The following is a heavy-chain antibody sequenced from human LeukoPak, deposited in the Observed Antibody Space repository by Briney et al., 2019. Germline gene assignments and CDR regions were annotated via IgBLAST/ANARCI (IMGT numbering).Heavy chain of an antibody. J-gene: IGHJ4*02. V-gene: IGHV2-70*04. CDR3: ARISRPLAVDY. CDR1: GLSLTTSGLR. Sequence: SGPTLVNPRQTLTLTCTFSGLSLTTSGLRVTWIRQPPGKALECLARIDWDDDPFYTASLKTRLSISKDTSKKQVVLTLTNMHPADTPTYYCARISRPLAVDYWGQGILVAVSS. CDR2: IDWDDDP.